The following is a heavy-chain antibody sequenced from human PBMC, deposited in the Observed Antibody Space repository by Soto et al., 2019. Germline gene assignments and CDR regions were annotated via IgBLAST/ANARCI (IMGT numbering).Heavy chain of an antibody. V-gene: IGHV1-69*12. CDR1: GGTLSNYG. CDR2: IIPVFGTA. J-gene: IGHJ6*02. CDR3: ARGDATKIVVTTYYGMDV. D-gene: IGHD3-22*01. Sequence: QVQLVQSGAEVKKPGSSVKVSCKASGGTLSNYGISWVRQAPGQGLEWMGGIIPVFGTANYAQKFQGRVTITADESTTTVYMDVRSLRSDDTAVYYCARGDATKIVVTTYYGMDVWGQGNTVTVSS.